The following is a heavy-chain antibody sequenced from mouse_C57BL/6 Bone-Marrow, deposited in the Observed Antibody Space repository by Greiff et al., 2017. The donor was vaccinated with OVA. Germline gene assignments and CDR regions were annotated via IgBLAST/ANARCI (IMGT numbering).Heavy chain of an antibody. V-gene: IGHV3-1*01. Sequence: EVKLQESGPGLVKPSQSLSLTCTVTGYSITSGYDWHWIRHFPGNKLEWMGYISYSGSTNYNPSLKSRISITHDTSKNHFFLKLNSVTTEDTATYYCARDYYYGSSYRHHWYFDVWGTGTTVTVSS. D-gene: IGHD1-1*01. CDR1: GYSITSGYD. CDR3: ARDYYYGSSYRHHWYFDV. CDR2: ISYSGST. J-gene: IGHJ1*03.